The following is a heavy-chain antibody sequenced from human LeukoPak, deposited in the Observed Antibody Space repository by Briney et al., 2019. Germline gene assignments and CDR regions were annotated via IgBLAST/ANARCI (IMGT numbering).Heavy chain of an antibody. CDR1: GVSISSSSYH. CDR2: IYYSGST. Sequence: SETLSLTCTVSGVSISSSSYHWGWIRQPPGKGLEWIASIYYSGSTYYSPSLKSRVTISVDTYKNQFSLKMSSVIAADTAVYYCASLLTYFDYWGQGTLVTVSS. CDR3: ASLLTYFDY. J-gene: IGHJ4*02. V-gene: IGHV4-39*01. D-gene: IGHD3-9*01.